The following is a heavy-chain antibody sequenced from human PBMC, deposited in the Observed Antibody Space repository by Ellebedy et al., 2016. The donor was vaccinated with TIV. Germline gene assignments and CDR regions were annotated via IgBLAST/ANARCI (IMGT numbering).Heavy chain of an antibody. CDR2: LSWNGTNV. J-gene: IGHJ4*02. D-gene: IGHD2-8*02. CDR1: GFTFGAYA. Sequence: LSLTCAASGFTFGAYAMHWVRQGPGKGLEWVAGLSWNGTNVAYADSVKGRFTMSRDNAKSSVYLQMNSLRAEDVALYYCAKGAHGSGGGGVLDYWGQGTPVTVSS. CDR3: AKGAHGSGGGGVLDY. V-gene: IGHV3-9*03.